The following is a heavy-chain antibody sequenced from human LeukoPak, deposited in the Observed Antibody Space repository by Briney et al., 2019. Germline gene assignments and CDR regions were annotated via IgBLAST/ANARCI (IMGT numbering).Heavy chain of an antibody. J-gene: IGHJ4*02. CDR2: INPSGGST. CDR1: GYTFTSYY. D-gene: IGHD2-15*01. V-gene: IGHV1-46*01. CDR3: ARGRFGLLGDY. Sequence: EASVKVPCKASGYTFTSYYMHWVRQAPGQGLEWMGIINPSGGSTSYAQKFQGRVTMTRDTSTSTVYMELSSLRSEDTTVYYCARGRFGLLGDYWGQGTLVTVSS.